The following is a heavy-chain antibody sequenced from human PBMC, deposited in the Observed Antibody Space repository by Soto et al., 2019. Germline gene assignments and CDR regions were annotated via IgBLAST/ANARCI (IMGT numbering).Heavy chain of an antibody. CDR3: AYSSTPFDY. V-gene: IGHV3-23*01. J-gene: IGHJ4*02. CDR2: ISGSGGST. Sequence: SYAMSWVRQAPGKGLEWVSAISGSGGSTYYADSVKGRFTISRDNSKNTLYLQMNSLRAEDTAVYYCAYSSTPFDYWGQGTLVTVSA. D-gene: IGHD6-13*01. CDR1: SYA.